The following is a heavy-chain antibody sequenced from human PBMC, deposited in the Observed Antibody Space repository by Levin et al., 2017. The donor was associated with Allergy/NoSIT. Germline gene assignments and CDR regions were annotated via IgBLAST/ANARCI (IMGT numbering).Heavy chain of an antibody. J-gene: IGHJ3*02. V-gene: IGHV1-18*01. CDR1: GYTFTSYG. CDR2: ISAYNGNT. Sequence: GESLKISCKASGYTFTSYGISWVRQAPGQGLEWMGWISAYNGNTNYAQKLQGRVTMTTDTSTSTAYMELRSLRSDDTAVYYCARESNESDGEQLEKLGAFDIWGQGTMVTVSS. CDR3: ARESNESDGEQLEKLGAFDI. D-gene: IGHD6-6*01.